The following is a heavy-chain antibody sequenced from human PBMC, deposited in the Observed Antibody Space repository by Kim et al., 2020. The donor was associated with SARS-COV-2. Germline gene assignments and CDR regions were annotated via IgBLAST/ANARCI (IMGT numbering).Heavy chain of an antibody. D-gene: IGHD3-22*01. CDR2: INPSGGST. CDR3: ARTTYYYDSSGYAPNAFDI. Sequence: ASVKVSCKASGYTFTSYYMHWVRQAPGQGLEWMGIINPSGGSTSYAQKFQGRVTMTRDTSTSTVYMELSSLRSEDTAVYYCARTTYYYDSSGYAPNAFDIWGQGTMVTVSS. V-gene: IGHV1-46*01. J-gene: IGHJ3*02. CDR1: GYTFTSYY.